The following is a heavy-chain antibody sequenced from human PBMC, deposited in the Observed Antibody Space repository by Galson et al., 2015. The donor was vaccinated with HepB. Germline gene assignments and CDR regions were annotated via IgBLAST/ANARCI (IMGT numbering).Heavy chain of an antibody. D-gene: IGHD3-10*01. J-gene: IGHJ4*02. CDR2: FDPEDGET. Sequence: SVKVSCKVSGYTLTELSMHWVRQAPGKGLEWMGGFDPEDGETIYAQKFQGRVTMTEDTSTDTAYMELSSLRSEDTAVYYCATARSGLYGSGSYYKSWGQGTLVTVSS. CDR3: ATARSGLYGSGSYYKS. CDR1: GYTLTELS. V-gene: IGHV1-24*01.